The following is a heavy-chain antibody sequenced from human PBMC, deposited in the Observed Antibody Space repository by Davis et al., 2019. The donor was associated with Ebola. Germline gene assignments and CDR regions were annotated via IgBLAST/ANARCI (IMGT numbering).Heavy chain of an antibody. CDR3: APQGPP. Sequence: GESLKISCTASGFIFSNYAMSWVRQPPGKGLEWVSTIMGSGVGTSYADSVKGRFTIYRDNSKNTLYLQMNSLRVEDTAIYYCAPQGPPWGQGALVTVSS. CDR2: IMGSGVGT. V-gene: IGHV3-23*01. J-gene: IGHJ5*02. CDR1: GFIFSNYA.